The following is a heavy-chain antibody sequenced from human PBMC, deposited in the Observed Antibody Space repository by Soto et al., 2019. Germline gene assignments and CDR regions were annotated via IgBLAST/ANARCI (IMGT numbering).Heavy chain of an antibody. J-gene: IGHJ4*02. CDR1: GGSVRNSA. Sequence: QVQLVQSGSEVKKPGSSVRVSCKASGGSVRNSAISWLRQAPGQGLEWMGGIIPIFGPAIYARKFQGRFTISADESTGTAYMELNNVRSDDTAVYYCGRGSSLTKVEYWGQGTLVTVSS. D-gene: IGHD6-6*01. V-gene: IGHV1-69*01. CDR3: GRGSSLTKVEY. CDR2: IIPIFGPA.